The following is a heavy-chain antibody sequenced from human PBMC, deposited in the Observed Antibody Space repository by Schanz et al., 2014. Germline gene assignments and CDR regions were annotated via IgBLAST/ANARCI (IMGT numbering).Heavy chain of an antibody. Sequence: QIQLVQSGPEVKKPGASVRVSCKASGYTFTSYGISWVRQAPGQGLEWVGWISVYTGNTKYGQKVQGRVTMTADTSTNTAYMELRSLRSDDTAVYYCARSAGRDFWSGYYTRFDSWGQGTLVTVSS. J-gene: IGHJ4*02. CDR2: ISVYTGNT. CDR3: ARSAGRDFWSGYYTRFDS. V-gene: IGHV1-18*01. CDR1: GYTFTSYG. D-gene: IGHD3-3*01.